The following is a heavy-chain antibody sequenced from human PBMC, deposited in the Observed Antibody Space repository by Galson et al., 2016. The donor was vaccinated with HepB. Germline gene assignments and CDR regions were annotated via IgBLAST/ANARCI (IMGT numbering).Heavy chain of an antibody. CDR1: GFTFSSYA. J-gene: IGHJ4*02. CDR2: ISGSGTTT. Sequence: SLRLTCAASGFTFSSYAMRWVRQAPGKGLEWVSAISGSGTTTYYADSVKGRFTISRHHSKKTLFLQMNSLRAKDTAVYYCAKDLVNGHPIFDYWGQGTLVTVSS. V-gene: IGHV3-23*01. D-gene: IGHD3-16*01. CDR3: AKDLVNGHPIFDY.